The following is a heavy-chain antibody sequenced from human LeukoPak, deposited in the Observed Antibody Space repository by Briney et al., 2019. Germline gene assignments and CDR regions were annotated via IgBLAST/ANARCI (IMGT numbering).Heavy chain of an antibody. J-gene: IGHJ6*02. Sequence: GASVKVSCKASGYTFTSYGISWVRQAPGQGLEWIGWISAYNGNTNYAQKLQGRVTMTTDTSTSTAYMELRSLRSDDTAVYYCARGPITMVRGVISYGMDVWGQGTTVTVSS. CDR2: ISAYNGNT. CDR1: GYTFTSYG. D-gene: IGHD3-10*01. V-gene: IGHV1-18*01. CDR3: ARGPITMVRGVISYGMDV.